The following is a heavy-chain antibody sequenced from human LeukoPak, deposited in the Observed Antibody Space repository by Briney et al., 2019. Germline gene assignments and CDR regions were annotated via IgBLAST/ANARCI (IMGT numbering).Heavy chain of an antibody. Sequence: PSGGSLRLSCAASGFIFSRYSMNWVRQAPGKGLEWVSYISRSSSTIHYADSVKGRFTISRDNAKSSLFLQMNSLRAEDTAVYYCARDGGATMVRGVATYDSWGQGTLVTVSS. D-gene: IGHD3-10*01. CDR2: ISRSSSTI. CDR1: GFIFSRYS. J-gene: IGHJ4*02. V-gene: IGHV3-48*04. CDR3: ARDGGATMVRGVATYDS.